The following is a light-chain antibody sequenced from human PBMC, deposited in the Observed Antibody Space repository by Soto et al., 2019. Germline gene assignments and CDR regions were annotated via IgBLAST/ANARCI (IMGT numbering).Light chain of an antibody. J-gene: IGKJ1*01. Sequence: DIQMTPSPSTLSASVVYIVTITCRASQSISSWLAWYQQKPGKAPKLLIYDASSLESGVPSRFSGSGSGTEFTLTISSLQPDDFATYYCKQYNSYWKFGQGNKGDIK. CDR2: DAS. CDR3: KQYNSYWK. V-gene: IGKV1-5*01. CDR1: QSISSW.